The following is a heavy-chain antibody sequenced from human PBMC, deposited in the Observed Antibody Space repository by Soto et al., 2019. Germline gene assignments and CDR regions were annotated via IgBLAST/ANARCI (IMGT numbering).Heavy chain of an antibody. CDR2: IKSKTDGGTT. Sequence: GGSLRLSCAASGFTFSNAWMSWVRQAPGKGLEWVGRIKSKTDGGTTDYAAPVKGRFTISRDDSKNTLYLQMNSLKTEDTAVYYCTTEYTYYYGSGSYYHDYWGQGTLVTVSS. D-gene: IGHD3-10*01. V-gene: IGHV3-15*01. J-gene: IGHJ4*02. CDR1: GFTFSNAW. CDR3: TTEYTYYYGSGSYYHDY.